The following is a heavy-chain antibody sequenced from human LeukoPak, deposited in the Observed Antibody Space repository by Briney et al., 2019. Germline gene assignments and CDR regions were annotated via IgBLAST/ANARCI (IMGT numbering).Heavy chain of an antibody. V-gene: IGHV1-18*01. CDR3: ARVYFPDSSSWKYNDY. CDR2: ISAYNGNT. D-gene: IGHD6-13*01. CDR1: GYTFTSYG. J-gene: IGHJ4*02. Sequence: GASVKVSCKASGYTFTSYGISWVRQAPGQGLEWMGWISAYNGNTNYAQKLQGRVTMTTDTSTSTAYMELRSLRSDDTAVYYCARVYFPDSSSWKYNDYWGQGTLVTVSS.